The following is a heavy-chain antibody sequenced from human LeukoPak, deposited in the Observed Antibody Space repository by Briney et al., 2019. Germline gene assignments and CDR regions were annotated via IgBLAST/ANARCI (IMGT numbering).Heavy chain of an antibody. Sequence: SETLSLTCAVSGVSISSSEWWIWVRQPPGQGLEWIGEIHRAGRTRYNPSLKSRVTISMDYSKNQFSLKLTSWTAADTAIYYCGKTDIYFNPIDYWGPGSLVTVSS. J-gene: IGHJ4*02. CDR2: IHRAGRT. V-gene: IGHV4-4*02. CDR1: GVSISSSEW. CDR3: GKTDIYFNPIDY. D-gene: IGHD3-9*01.